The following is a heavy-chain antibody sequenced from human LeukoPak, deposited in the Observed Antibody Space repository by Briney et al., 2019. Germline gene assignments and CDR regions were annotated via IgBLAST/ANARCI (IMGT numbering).Heavy chain of an antibody. Sequence: GRSLRLSCAASGFTFSSYGMHWVRQAPGKGLEWVAVISYDGSNKYYADSVKGRFTISRDNSKNTLYLQMNSLRAEDTAVYYCARCPNRYNWNALRGGVEDAFDIWGQGTMVTVSS. J-gene: IGHJ3*02. CDR1: GFTFSSYG. CDR3: ARCPNRYNWNALRGGVEDAFDI. D-gene: IGHD1-20*01. V-gene: IGHV3-30*03. CDR2: ISYDGSNK.